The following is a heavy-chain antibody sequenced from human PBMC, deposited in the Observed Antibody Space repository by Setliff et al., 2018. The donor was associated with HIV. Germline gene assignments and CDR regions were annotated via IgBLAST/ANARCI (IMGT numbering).Heavy chain of an antibody. J-gene: IGHJ4*02. D-gene: IGHD4-17*01. CDR1: GGSFGDQF. CDR3: ATFFVSTATTQDY. V-gene: IGHV4-34*01. CDR2: IHHGGGT. Sequence: SETLSLTCAVYGGSFGDQFWNWIRQSPGKGLEWIGEIHHGGGTKYNPSLKSRVTVSLDMSKNQFSLKLNSLTAADTGVYYCATFFVSTATTQDYWGRGTLVTVSS.